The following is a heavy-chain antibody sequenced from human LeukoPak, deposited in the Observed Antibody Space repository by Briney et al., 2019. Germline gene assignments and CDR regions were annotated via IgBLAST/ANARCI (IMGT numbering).Heavy chain of an antibody. CDR2: IKSKTDGGTT. CDR3: TTNYRDYYYGMDA. J-gene: IGHJ6*02. D-gene: IGHD5-24*01. CDR1: GFTFSNAW. Sequence: GGSLRLSCAASGFTFSNAWMSWVRQAPGKGLEWVGRIKSKTDGGTTDYAAPVKGRFTISRDDSKNTLYLQTNSLKTEDTAVYYCTTNYRDYYYGMDAWGQGTTVTVSS. V-gene: IGHV3-15*01.